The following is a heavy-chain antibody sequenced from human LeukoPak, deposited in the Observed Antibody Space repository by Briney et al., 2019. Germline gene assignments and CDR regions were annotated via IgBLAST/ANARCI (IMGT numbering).Heavy chain of an antibody. D-gene: IGHD2-21*01. V-gene: IGHV3-23*01. CDR2: ISGSGRTT. CDR3: ARDTGDNFDY. CDR1: GFTFSNHA. J-gene: IGHJ4*02. Sequence: GGSLRLSCAASGFTFSNHAMSWVRQAPGKGLQWISVISGSGRTTEYADSVKGRFTISRDNAKNSVYLQMNSLRAEDTAVYYCARDTGDNFDYGGRGSLVTVSS.